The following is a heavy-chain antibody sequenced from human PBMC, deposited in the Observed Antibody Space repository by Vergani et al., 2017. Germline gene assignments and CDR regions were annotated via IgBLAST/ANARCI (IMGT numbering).Heavy chain of an antibody. CDR1: GFTFSSYA. CDR2: ISGSGGST. Sequence: EVQLLESGGGLVQPGGSLRLSCAASGFTFSSYAMSWVRQAPGKGLEWVSAISGSGGSTYYADSVKGRFTISRDNSKNTLYLQMNSLRAEDTAVYYCAKSGGTVWFGVNPTFDIWGRGTLVTVSS. V-gene: IGHV3-23*01. CDR3: AKSGGTVWFGVNPTFDI. D-gene: IGHD3-10*01. J-gene: IGHJ2*01.